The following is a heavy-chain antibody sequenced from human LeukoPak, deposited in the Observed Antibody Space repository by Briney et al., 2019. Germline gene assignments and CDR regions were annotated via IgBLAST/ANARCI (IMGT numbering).Heavy chain of an antibody. CDR2: INPNSGDT. Sequence: ASVKVSCKTSGYTFTNFEVNWVRQTTGQGLEWMGWINPNSGDTAYAQKFQDRVTMTRNTSTSTAYMDLSSLSSDDTAVYYRARFRIHYGSGRPSGLDVWGQGTTVTVSS. V-gene: IGHV1-8*01. D-gene: IGHD3-10*01. CDR3: ARFRIHYGSGRPSGLDV. CDR1: GYTFTNFE. J-gene: IGHJ6*02.